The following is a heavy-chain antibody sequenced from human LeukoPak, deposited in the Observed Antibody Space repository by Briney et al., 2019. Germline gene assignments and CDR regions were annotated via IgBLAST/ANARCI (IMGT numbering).Heavy chain of an antibody. Sequence: GESLQISCKGSGYSFTSYWIGWVRRMPGKGLEWMGIIYPGDSDTRYSPSFQGQVTISADKSISTAYLQWSSLKASDTAMYYCARRVGATWRYFDYWGQGTLVTVSS. CDR3: ARRVGATWRYFDY. CDR1: GYSFTSYW. CDR2: IYPGDSDT. J-gene: IGHJ4*02. V-gene: IGHV5-51*01. D-gene: IGHD1-26*01.